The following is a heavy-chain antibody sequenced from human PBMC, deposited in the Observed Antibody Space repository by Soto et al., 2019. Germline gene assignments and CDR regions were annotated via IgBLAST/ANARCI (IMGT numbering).Heavy chain of an antibody. J-gene: IGHJ4*02. CDR1: GFRFGRYS. D-gene: IGHD3-22*01. CDR2: ISTTNSYI. Sequence: EVQLVESGGGLVKPGGSLGLSFAASGFRFGRYSMNWVRQAPGKGLEWVASISTTNSYIYYADSVRGRFTISRDNAKNSLFLQMNSLRAEDTAVYYCTRDPVPDSSGYFPFDYWGQGTLVTVSS. V-gene: IGHV3-21*01. CDR3: TRDPVPDSSGYFPFDY.